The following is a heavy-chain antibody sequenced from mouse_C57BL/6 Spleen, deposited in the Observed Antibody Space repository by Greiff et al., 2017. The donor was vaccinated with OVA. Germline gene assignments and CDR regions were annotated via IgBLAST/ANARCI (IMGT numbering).Heavy chain of an antibody. CDR1: GFTFSDYY. Sequence: LQQSGGGLVQPGGSLKLSCAASGFTFSDYYMYWVRQTPEKRLEWVAYISNGGGSTYYPDTVKGRFTISRDNAKNTLYLQMSRLKSEDTAMYYCARQGLYDGFDYWAKAPLSQSPQ. D-gene: IGHD2-3*01. V-gene: IGHV5-12*01. CDR3: ARQGLYDGFDY. CDR2: ISNGGGST. J-gene: IGHJ2*01.